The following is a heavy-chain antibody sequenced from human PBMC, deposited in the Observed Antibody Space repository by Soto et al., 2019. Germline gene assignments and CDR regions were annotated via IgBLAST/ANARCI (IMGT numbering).Heavy chain of an antibody. V-gene: IGHV3-30*18. Sequence: QVQLVESGRGVVQPGRSLRLSCAASGFTFSSYGMHWVRQAPGKGLEWVAVISYDGSNKYYADSVKGRFTISRDNSKNTLYLQMNSLRAEDTAVYYCAKEKGIRKALDYWGQGTLVTVSS. CDR2: ISYDGSNK. CDR1: GFTFSSYG. J-gene: IGHJ4*02. CDR3: AKEKGIRKALDY.